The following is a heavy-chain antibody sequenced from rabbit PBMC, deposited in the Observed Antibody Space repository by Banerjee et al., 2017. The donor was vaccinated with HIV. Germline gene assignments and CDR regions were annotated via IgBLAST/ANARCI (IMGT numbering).Heavy chain of an antibody. CDR1: GVSLNDKDV. J-gene: IGHJ4*01. Sequence: EQLEESGGGLVKPEGSLTLACKASGVSLNDKDVMCWVRQAPGKGLEWIACINIVTGKSVYASWAKGRFTMSRTSSTSVTLQMTSLTAADTATYFCARDRYTDGYVGDDYPVLWGQGPLVTVS. D-gene: IGHD6-1*01. CDR3: ARDRYTDGYVGDDYPVL. CDR2: INIVTGKS. V-gene: IGHV1S45*01.